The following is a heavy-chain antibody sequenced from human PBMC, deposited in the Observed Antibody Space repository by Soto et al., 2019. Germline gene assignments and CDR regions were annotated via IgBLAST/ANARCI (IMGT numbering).Heavy chain of an antibody. D-gene: IGHD2-15*01. CDR2: ISYDGSNK. CDR1: GFTFSSYG. CDR3: AKLGGTFDY. J-gene: IGHJ4*02. Sequence: GGSLRLSCAASGFTFSSYGMHWVRQAPGKGLEWVAVISYDGSNKYYADSVKGRFTISRDNSKNTLYLQMNSLRAEDTAVYYCAKLGGTFDYWGQGTLVTSPQ. V-gene: IGHV3-30*18.